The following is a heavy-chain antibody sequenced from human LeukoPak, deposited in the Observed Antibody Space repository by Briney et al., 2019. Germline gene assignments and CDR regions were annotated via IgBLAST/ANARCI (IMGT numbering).Heavy chain of an antibody. V-gene: IGHV3-23*01. D-gene: IGHD2-15*01. J-gene: IGHJ4*02. Sequence: PGGSLRLSCAASGFTFSSYAMSWVRQAPGKGLEWVSVVDGSGDSTNYADSVKGRFAISRDNSKNTLYLEMNSLRAEDTAVYYCARAGCAKVTCYLLQWWGQGTLVTVSS. CDR3: ARAGCAKVTCYLLQW. CDR1: GFTFSSYA. CDR2: VDGSGDST.